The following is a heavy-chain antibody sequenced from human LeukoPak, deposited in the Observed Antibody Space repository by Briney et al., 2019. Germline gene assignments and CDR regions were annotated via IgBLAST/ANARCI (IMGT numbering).Heavy chain of an antibody. Sequence: SETLSLTCAVYGGSFSGYYWSWIRQPPGKGLEWIGEINHSGSTNYNPSLKGRVTISVDTSKNQFSLKLSSVTAADTAVYYCARGDPGYCSGGSCYPAWGQGTLVTVSS. CDR1: GGSFSGYY. V-gene: IGHV4-34*01. D-gene: IGHD2-15*01. J-gene: IGHJ5*02. CDR3: ARGDPGYCSGGSCYPA. CDR2: INHSGST.